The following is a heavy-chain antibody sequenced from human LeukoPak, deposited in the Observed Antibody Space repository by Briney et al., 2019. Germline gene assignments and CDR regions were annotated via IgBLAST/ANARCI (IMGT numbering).Heavy chain of an antibody. CDR1: GFTFSSYG. J-gene: IGHJ6*03. CDR3: AKEPYSSSWYYYYYYMDV. D-gene: IGHD6-13*01. V-gene: IGHV3-23*01. CDR2: ISGSGGST. Sequence: GGSLRLSCAASGFTFSSYGMSWVRQAPGKGLEWVSAISGSGGSTYYADSVKGRFTISRDNSKNTLYLQMNSLRAEDTAVYYCAKEPYSSSWYYYYYYMDVWGKGTTVTVSS.